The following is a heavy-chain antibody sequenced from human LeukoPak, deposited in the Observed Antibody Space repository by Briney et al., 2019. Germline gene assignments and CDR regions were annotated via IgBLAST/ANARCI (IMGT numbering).Heavy chain of an antibody. Sequence: PSETLSLTCAVYGGSFSGYYWSWIRQPPGKGLEWVGEINHSGSTNYNPSLKSRVNISVDTCKNQFSLKLSSVTAADTAVYYCARGKKPLQKFTMVRGTKGGFDYWGQGTLVTVSS. V-gene: IGHV4-34*01. CDR3: ARGKKPLQKFTMVRGTKGGFDY. J-gene: IGHJ4*02. D-gene: IGHD3-10*01. CDR1: GGSFSGYY. CDR2: INHSGST.